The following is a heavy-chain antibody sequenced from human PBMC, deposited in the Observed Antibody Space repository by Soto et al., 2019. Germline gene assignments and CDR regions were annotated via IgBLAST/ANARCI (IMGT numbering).Heavy chain of an antibody. D-gene: IGHD5-12*01. CDR1: GYTFFTYD. CDR2: ISTYSGDT. Sequence: QVHLVQSGVEVKTPGASVKVSCQASGYTFFTYDISWVRQAPGQGLEWMGWISTYSGDTKYAQKFQGRVTMTTDTSPTPAYLELRSLRSDAPAVYYCASNHGPTKSENWFAPWGREPWSPSPQ. V-gene: IGHV1-18*01. CDR3: ASNHGPTKSENWFAP. J-gene: IGHJ5*02.